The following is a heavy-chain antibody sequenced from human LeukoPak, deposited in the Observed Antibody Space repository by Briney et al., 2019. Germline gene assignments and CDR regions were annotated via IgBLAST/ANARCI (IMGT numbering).Heavy chain of an antibody. CDR2: ISSSSDYI. CDR1: GFTFNNYI. CDR3: ARDGIIAQKGRSPNNYYYMDV. J-gene: IGHJ6*03. D-gene: IGHD1-26*01. V-gene: IGHV3-21*01. Sequence: GGSLRLSCAASGFTFNNYIMNWVRQAPGKGLEWVSSISSSSDYIYYADSVKGRFTISRDNAKNSLYLQMNSLRAEDTAVYYCARDGIIAQKGRSPNNYYYMDVWGKGTTVTVSS.